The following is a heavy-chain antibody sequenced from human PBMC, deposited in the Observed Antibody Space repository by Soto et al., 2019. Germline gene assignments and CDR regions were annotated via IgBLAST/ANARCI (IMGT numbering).Heavy chain of an antibody. CDR3: ARVFYDSWSENWFDP. D-gene: IGHD3-3*01. J-gene: IGHJ5*02. Sequence: GASVKVSCTASVYTFTSYGISWVRQAPGQGLEWMGWISAYNGNTNYAQKLQGRVTMTTDTSTSTAYMELRSLRSDDTAVYYCARVFYDSWSENWFDPWGQGTLVTVSS. CDR1: VYTFTSYG. CDR2: ISAYNGNT. V-gene: IGHV1-18*01.